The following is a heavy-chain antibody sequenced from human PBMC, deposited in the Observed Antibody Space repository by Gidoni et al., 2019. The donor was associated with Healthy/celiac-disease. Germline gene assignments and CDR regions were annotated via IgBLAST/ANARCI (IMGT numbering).Heavy chain of an antibody. CDR1: GGSIRSSSYY. CDR2: IYYSGST. CDR3: ARLLWGKEYNWFDP. J-gene: IGHJ5*02. V-gene: IGHV4-39*01. Sequence: QLPLQESGPGLVKPSETPSPPCTVPGGSIRSSSYYWGWIRQPPGKGLEWIGSIYYSGSTYYNPSLKSRVTISVDTSKNQFSLKLSSVAAADTAVYYCARLLWGKEYNWFDPWGQGTLVTVSS. D-gene: IGHD3-16*01.